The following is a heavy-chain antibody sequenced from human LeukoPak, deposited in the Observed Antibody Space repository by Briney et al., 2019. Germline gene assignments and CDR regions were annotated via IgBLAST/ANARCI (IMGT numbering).Heavy chain of an antibody. CDR3: ARGLNGGSSGYYYDY. D-gene: IGHD3-22*01. CDR2: ISSSSTYI. CDR1: GFTFSTYS. V-gene: IGHV3-21*01. J-gene: IGHJ4*02. Sequence: GGSLRLSCAASGFTFSTYSMNWVRQAPGKGLEWVSSISSSSTYIYYADSLKGRFTISRDNAKNSLYLQVNSLRAEDTAVYYCARGLNGGSSGYYYDYWGQGTLVTVSS.